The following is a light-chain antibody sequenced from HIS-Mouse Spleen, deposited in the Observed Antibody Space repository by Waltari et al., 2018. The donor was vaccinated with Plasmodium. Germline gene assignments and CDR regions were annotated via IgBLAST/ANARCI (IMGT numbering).Light chain of an antibody. CDR2: NYSDSDK. J-gene: IGLJ3*02. CDR3: MSWPSNASGV. V-gene: IGLV5-37*01. Sequence: QPVLTQPPSSSASPGESARLTCTLPSDINVGSYNIYWYQQQPGSPPRYRLYNYSDSDKGQGSGVPSRFSGSKDASANTGILLSSGLQSEDESDYYCMSWPSNASGVFGGGTKLTVL. CDR1: SDINVGSYN.